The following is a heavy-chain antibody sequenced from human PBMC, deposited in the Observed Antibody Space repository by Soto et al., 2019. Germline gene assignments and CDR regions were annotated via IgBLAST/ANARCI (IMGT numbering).Heavy chain of an antibody. CDR2: IYYSGST. CDR3: ARGKYSSGWYVY. CDR1: GGSISSYD. Sequence: SETLSLTCTVSGGSISSYDGSWIRQPPGKGLEWIGYIYYSGSTNYNPSLKSRVTISVDTSKNQFSLKLSSVTAADTAVYYCARGKYSSGWYVYWGQGTLVTVSS. J-gene: IGHJ4*02. V-gene: IGHV4-59*01. D-gene: IGHD6-19*01.